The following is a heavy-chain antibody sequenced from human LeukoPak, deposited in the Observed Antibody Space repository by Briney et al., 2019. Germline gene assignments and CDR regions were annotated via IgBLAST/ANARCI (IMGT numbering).Heavy chain of an antibody. CDR3: ARVAYYYGSGSYYMNDY. CDR2: INPNSGGT. J-gene: IGHJ4*02. V-gene: IGHV1-2*06. D-gene: IGHD3-10*01. CDR1: GYTFTGYY. Sequence: GASVKVSCKASGYTFTGYYMHWVRQAPGQGLEWMGRINPNSGGTNCAQKFQGRVTMTRDTSISTAYMELSRLRSDDTAVYYCARVAYYYGSGSYYMNDYWGQGTLVTVSS.